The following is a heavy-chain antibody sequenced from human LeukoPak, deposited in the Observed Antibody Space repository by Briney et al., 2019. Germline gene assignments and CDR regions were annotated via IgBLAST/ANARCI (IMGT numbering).Heavy chain of an antibody. J-gene: IGHJ2*01. D-gene: IGHD3-22*01. V-gene: IGHV4-39*01. CDR1: GGSISSSSYY. Sequence: SETLSLTCTVSGGSISSSSYYWGWIRQPPGKGLEWIGSIYYTRSTYYNPSLKSRVTISVDASKNQFSLKLTSVTAADTAVYYCARGVTMIVVVIHDWYFDLWGRGTLVTVSS. CDR3: ARGVTMIVVVIHDWYFDL. CDR2: IYYTRST.